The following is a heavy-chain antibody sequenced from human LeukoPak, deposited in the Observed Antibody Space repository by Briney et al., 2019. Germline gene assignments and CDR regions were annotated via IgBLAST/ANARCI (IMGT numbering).Heavy chain of an antibody. CDR1: GFNFNTYG. Sequence: GRSLRLSCAASGFNFNTYGMHWVRQTPGKGLEWVAVISYDGSNKYYADSVKGRFTISRDNSKNTLYLQMNSLRAEDTAVYYCAKVGRLTYFDYWGQGTLVTVSS. CDR3: AKVGRLTYFDY. CDR2: ISYDGSNK. D-gene: IGHD3-3*01. J-gene: IGHJ4*02. V-gene: IGHV3-30*18.